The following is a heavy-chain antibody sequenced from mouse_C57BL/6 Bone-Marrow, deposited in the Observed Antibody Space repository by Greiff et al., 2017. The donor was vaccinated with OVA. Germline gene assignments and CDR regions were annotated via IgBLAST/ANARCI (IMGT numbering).Heavy chain of an antibody. CDR3: AKRLPERFAY. V-gene: IGHV1-81*01. D-gene: IGHD5-5*01. Sequence: QVQLQQSGAELARPGASVKLSCKASGYTFTSYGISWVKQRTGQGLEWIGEIYPRSGNTYYNEKFKGKATLTADKSSSTAYMELRSLTSEDSAVYFCAKRLPERFAYWGQGTLVTVSA. CDR1: GYTFTSYG. J-gene: IGHJ3*01. CDR2: IYPRSGNT.